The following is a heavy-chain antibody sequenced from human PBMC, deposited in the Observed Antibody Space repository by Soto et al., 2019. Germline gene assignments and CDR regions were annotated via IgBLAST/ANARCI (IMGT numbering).Heavy chain of an antibody. CDR3: TKALSLELLGPYSYSYRLEV. CDR1: GFTFSSYA. CDR2: ISGSGGST. D-gene: IGHD5-18*01. Sequence: PGGSLRLSCAASGFTFSSYAMSWVRQAPGKGLEWVSAISGSGGSTYYADSVKGRFTISRDNSKNTLYLQMNSLRAEDTAVYYCTKALSLELLGPYSYSYRLEVWRKGRRVT. V-gene: IGHV3-23*01. J-gene: IGHJ6*03.